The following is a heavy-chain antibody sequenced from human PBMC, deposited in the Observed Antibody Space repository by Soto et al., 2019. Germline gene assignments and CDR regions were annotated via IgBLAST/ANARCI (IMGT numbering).Heavy chain of an antibody. CDR2: ITDSGST. CDR3: ARDRNRGHYYYGLDV. Sequence: SETLSLTCALYSGSFSGYSWNWIRQPPGKGLEWIGEITDSGSTKYNPSLQRRVSISLDTSKDQLSLNLTSVTAADTAVYYCARDRNRGHYYYGLDVWGQGTTVTVSS. V-gene: IGHV4-34*01. J-gene: IGHJ6*02. CDR1: SGSFSGYS. D-gene: IGHD3-10*01.